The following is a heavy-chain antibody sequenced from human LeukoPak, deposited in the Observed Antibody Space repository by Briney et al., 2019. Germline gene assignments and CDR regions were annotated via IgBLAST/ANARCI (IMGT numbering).Heavy chain of an antibody. Sequence: ASVKVSCKASGYTFTGYYMHWVRQAPGQGLEWMGWINPNSGGTNYAQKFQGRVTMTRDTSISTAYMELSRLRSDDTAVYYCAASGHYDFWSSEPTDAFDIWGQGTMVTVSS. CDR2: INPNSGGT. CDR1: GYTFTGYY. D-gene: IGHD3-3*01. V-gene: IGHV1-2*02. J-gene: IGHJ3*02. CDR3: AASGHYDFWSSEPTDAFDI.